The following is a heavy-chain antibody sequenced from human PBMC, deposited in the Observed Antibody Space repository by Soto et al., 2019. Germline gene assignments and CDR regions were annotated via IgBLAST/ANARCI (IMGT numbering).Heavy chain of an antibody. D-gene: IGHD4-17*01. CDR2: INPSGGST. CDR1: GYTFTSYY. CDR3: AREILTTVTTKGFDY. V-gene: IGHV1-46*01. J-gene: IGHJ4*02. Sequence: ASVKVSCKASGYTFTSYYMHWVRQAPGQGLEWMGIINPSGGSTSYAQKFQGRVTMTRDTSTSTVHMELSSLRSEDTAVYYCAREILTTVTTKGFDYWGQGTLVTVSS.